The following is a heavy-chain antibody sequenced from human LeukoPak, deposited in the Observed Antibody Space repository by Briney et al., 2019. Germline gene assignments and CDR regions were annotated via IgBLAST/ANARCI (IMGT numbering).Heavy chain of an antibody. D-gene: IGHD5-24*01. CDR2: IYYSGST. Sequence: SETLSLTCTVSGDSISSYYWSWIRQPPGKGLEWIGYIYYSGSTNYNPSLKSRVTISVDTSKNQFSLKLSSVTAADTAVYYCARQGGYNSPLAYWGQGTLVTVSS. CDR3: ARQGGYNSPLAY. J-gene: IGHJ4*02. CDR1: GDSISSYY. V-gene: IGHV4-59*08.